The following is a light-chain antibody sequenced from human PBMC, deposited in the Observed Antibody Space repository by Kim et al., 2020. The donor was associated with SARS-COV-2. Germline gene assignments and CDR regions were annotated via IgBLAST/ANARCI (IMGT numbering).Light chain of an antibody. CDR1: QSVSSSY. CDR3: QQFGRSPHT. Sequence: SPGERATLSCRASQSVSSSYLAWYQQKPGQAPRLVIYGASSRATGIPDRFSGSGSGTDFTLTISRLDPEDFAVYYCQQFGRSPHTFGQGTKVDIK. V-gene: IGKV3-20*01. J-gene: IGKJ1*01. CDR2: GAS.